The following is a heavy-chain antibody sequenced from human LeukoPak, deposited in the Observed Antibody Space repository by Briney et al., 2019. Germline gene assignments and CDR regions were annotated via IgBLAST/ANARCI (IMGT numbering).Heavy chain of an antibody. V-gene: IGHV5-51*01. CDR2: IYPGDSDT. CDR1: GYSFTSYW. J-gene: IGHJ4*02. D-gene: IGHD3-9*01. Sequence: GSLKISCKGSGYSFTSYWIGWVRQMPGKGLEWMGIIYPGDSDTRYSPSFQGQVTISADKSISTAYLQWSSLKASDTAMYYCARRYYDILTGYYYFDYWGQGTLVTVSS. CDR3: ARRYYDILTGYYYFDY.